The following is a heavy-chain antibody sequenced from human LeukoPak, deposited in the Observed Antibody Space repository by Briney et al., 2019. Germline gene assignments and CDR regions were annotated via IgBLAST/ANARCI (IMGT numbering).Heavy chain of an antibody. CDR3: SSRRYGSGSHDY. D-gene: IGHD3-10*01. CDR2: INHSGST. Sequence: SETLSLTCAVYGGSFSGYYWSWIRQPPGKGLEWIGEINHSGSTNYNPSLKSRVTISVDTSKNQFSLKLSSVTAAYTAVYYCSSRRYGSGSHDYWGQGTLVTVSS. CDR1: GGSFSGYY. V-gene: IGHV4-34*01. J-gene: IGHJ4*02.